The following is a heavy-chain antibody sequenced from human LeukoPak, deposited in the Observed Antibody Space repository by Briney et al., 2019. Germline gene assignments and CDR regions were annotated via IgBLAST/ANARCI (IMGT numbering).Heavy chain of an antibody. D-gene: IGHD2-15*01. CDR3: ALSVVVAATFDY. CDR1: GYTFTGYY. V-gene: IGHV1-2*02. J-gene: IGHJ4*02. CDR2: INPNSGGT. Sequence: EASVKVSCKASGYTFTGYYMHWVRQAPGQGLEWMGWINPNSGGTNYAQKFQGRVTMTRDTSISTAYMELSRLRSEDTAVYYCALSVVVAATFDYWGQGTLVTVSS.